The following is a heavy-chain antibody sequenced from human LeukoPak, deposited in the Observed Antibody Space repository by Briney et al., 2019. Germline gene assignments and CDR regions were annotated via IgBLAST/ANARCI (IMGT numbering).Heavy chain of an antibody. CDR1: GFTFDDYG. J-gene: IGHJ4*02. Sequence: GGSLRLSCAASGFTFDDYGMSWVRQAPGKGLEWVSSISGGGDTTNYADSVKGRFTISRDNSKNTLYLQMNSLRGEDTARYYCAKATIEQWLVKVDSFDSWGQGTLVSVSS. CDR3: AKATIEQWLVKVDSFDS. CDR2: ISGGGDTT. D-gene: IGHD6-19*01. V-gene: IGHV3-23*01.